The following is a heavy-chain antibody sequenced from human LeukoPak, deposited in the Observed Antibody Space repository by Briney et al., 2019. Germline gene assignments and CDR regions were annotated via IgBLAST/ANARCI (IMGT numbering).Heavy chain of an antibody. V-gene: IGHV3-74*01. CDR3: ARERVGSDYYGLDV. D-gene: IGHD6-25*01. CDR1: GFIFSTYW. Sequence: GGSLRLSCAASGFIFSTYWMHWVRQAPGKGLVWVSRINTDGSSTAYAASVKGRFTISRDNAKNILYLQMNSLRAEDTALYYCARERVGSDYYGLDVWGQGNTVYVSS. J-gene: IGHJ6*02. CDR2: INTDGSST.